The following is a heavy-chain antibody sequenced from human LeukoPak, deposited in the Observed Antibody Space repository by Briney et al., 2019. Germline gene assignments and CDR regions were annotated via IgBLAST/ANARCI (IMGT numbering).Heavy chain of an antibody. CDR1: GGSISSYY. Sequence: SSETLSLTCTGSGGSISSYYWSWIRQPSGKGLEWIGYIYYSGSTNYNPSLKSRVTISVDTSKNQFSLKLSSVTAADTAVYYCARLWTERCYYYGMDVWRQGTTVTVS. J-gene: IGHJ6*02. V-gene: IGHV4-59*08. D-gene: IGHD1-1*01. CDR2: IYYSGST. CDR3: ARLWTERCYYYGMDV.